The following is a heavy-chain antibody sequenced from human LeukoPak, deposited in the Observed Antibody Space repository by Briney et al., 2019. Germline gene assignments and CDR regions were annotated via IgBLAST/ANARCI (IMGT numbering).Heavy chain of an antibody. D-gene: IGHD7-27*01. V-gene: IGHV4-30-4*01. CDR1: GGSISSGDYY. Sequence: SETLSLTCTVSGGSISSGDYYWSWIRQPPGEGLEWIGYIYYSGSTYYNPSLKSRVTISVDKSANQFSLNLSSVTAADTAVYYCARFSPRAMGNYLDFWGQGTLVTVSS. CDR3: ARFSPRAMGNYLDF. J-gene: IGHJ4*02. CDR2: IYYSGST.